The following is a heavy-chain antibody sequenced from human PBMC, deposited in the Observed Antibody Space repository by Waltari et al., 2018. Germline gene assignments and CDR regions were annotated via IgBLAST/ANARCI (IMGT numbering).Heavy chain of an antibody. CDR3: ARLSYHIVTGYGWVDP. V-gene: IGHV4-39*01. D-gene: IGHD3-9*01. CDR2: ISYSGST. CDR1: GGSISSESYY. J-gene: IGHJ5*02. Sequence: QLQLQESGPGLVKPSETLSLTCTVSGGSISSESYYWGWIRQPPGKGLAWIGIISYSGSTYYNPSLKSRVTISVDTSKNQFSLKLSSVTAADTAVYYCARLSYHIVTGYGWVDPWGLGTLVTVSS.